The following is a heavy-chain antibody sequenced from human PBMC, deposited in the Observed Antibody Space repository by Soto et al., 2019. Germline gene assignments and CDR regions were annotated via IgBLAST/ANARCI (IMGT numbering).Heavy chain of an antibody. D-gene: IGHD6-19*01. CDR1: GGSFSGYY. CDR3: ASRCLVSGGWFTPNHYFEY. J-gene: IGHJ4*02. Sequence: QVQLQQWGAGLLKPSETLSLTCAVYGGSFSGYYWSWIRQPPGKGLEWIGEISHGGGTNYTPSLKARVTLSVAPAKYQFSLKLRSVTAADTAVYYCASRCLVSGGWFTPNHYFEYWGQGTLVTVSS. CDR2: ISHGGGT. V-gene: IGHV4-34*01.